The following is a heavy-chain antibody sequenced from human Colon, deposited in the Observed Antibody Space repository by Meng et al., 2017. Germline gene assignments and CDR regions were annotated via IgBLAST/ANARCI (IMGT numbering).Heavy chain of an antibody. V-gene: IGHV2-5*01. Sequence: QIHLTELGPKPVTSTQTLTLTASFKGFSSPTMEYGVGWVRQAPGKGLEWLAVIYWNDDRRISPPLKTRLTINRDNSKNQVVLTMTNVDPVDTATDYCARRPASYDYGGNGFDYWGQGLMVTVSS. CDR2: IYWNDDR. CDR3: ARRPASYDYGGNGFDY. J-gene: IGHJ4*02. CDR1: GFSSPTMEYG. D-gene: IGHD4/OR15-4a*01.